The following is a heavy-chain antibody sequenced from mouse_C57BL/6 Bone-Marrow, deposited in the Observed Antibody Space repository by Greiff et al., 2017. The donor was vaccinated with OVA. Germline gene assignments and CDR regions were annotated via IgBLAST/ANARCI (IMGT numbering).Heavy chain of an antibody. V-gene: IGHV5-17*01. CDR2: ISSGSSTI. CDR3: ARPNWGDWYFDV. CDR1: GFTFSDYG. Sequence: EVKVVESGGGLVKPGGSLKLSCAASGFTFSDYGMHWVRQAPEKGLEWVAYISSGSSTIYYADTVKGRFTISRDNAKNTLFLQMTSLRSEDTAMYYCARPNWGDWYFDVWGTGTTVTVSS. D-gene: IGHD4-1*01. J-gene: IGHJ1*03.